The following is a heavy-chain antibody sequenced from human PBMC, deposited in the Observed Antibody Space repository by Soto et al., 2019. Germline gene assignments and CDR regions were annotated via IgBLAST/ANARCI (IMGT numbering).Heavy chain of an antibody. CDR3: AREGRGQQLPRNLDD. D-gene: IGHD6-13*01. Sequence: QVQLMQSGAEVKKPGASVQVSCTASGYTFTTYYLHWVRQAPGHGLAWMGIINPSGGGTNYAQKGQDRLTMARDTSTSTVYMQLSSLRSEDTAVYYCAREGRGQQLPRNLDDWGQGTLLTVSS. CDR1: GYTFTTYY. CDR2: INPSGGGT. J-gene: IGHJ4*02. V-gene: IGHV1-46*01.